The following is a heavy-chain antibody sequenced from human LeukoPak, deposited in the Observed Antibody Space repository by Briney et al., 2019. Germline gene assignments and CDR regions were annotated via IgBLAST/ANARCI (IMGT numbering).Heavy chain of an antibody. CDR1: GFTVSSNY. V-gene: IGHV3-53*01. CDR2: IYSGGST. CDR3: ASSLRWFGELCVDY. D-gene: IGHD3-10*01. Sequence: PGGSLRLSCAASGFTVSSNYMSWVRQAPGKGLEWVSVIYSGGSTYYADSVKGRFTISRDNSKNTLYLQMNSLRAEDTAVYYCASSLRWFGELCVDYWGQGTLVTVSS. J-gene: IGHJ4*02.